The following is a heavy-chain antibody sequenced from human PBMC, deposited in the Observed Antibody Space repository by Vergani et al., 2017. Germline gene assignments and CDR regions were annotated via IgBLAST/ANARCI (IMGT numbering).Heavy chain of an antibody. J-gene: IGHJ6*03. V-gene: IGHV1-8*02. CDR2: MNLNSGNT. CDR1: ACTPTDLS. CDR3: ARVDSVVVPAAINYYYYYLDV. D-gene: IGHD2-2*02. Sequence: VQLVQSGAEVKKTGASAKVSCKVSACTPTDLSMHWVRQAPGKGLEWMGWMNLNSGNTGYAQKCQGRVTMTRNTSISNAYMELSSLRSEDTAVYYCARVDSVVVPAAINYYYYYLDVWGKGTTVTVSS.